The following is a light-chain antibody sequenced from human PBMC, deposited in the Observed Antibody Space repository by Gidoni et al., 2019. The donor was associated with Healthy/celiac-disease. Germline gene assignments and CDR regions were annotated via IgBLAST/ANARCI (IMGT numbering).Light chain of an antibody. CDR2: KVS. Sequence: DVVMTQSPLSLPVTLGQPASISCRSSQSLLYSDGNTYLNWLQQRPGQSPRRLIYKVSNRDSGVPDRFSGSGSGTDFTLKISRVEAEDVGVYYCMQGTHWLLFTFGPGTKVDIK. V-gene: IGKV2-30*01. J-gene: IGKJ3*01. CDR1: QSLLYSDGNTY. CDR3: MQGTHWLLFT.